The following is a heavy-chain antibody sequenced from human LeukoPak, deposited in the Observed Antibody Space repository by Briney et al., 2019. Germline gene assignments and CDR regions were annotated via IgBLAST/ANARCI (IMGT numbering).Heavy chain of an antibody. V-gene: IGHV1-8*03. CDR1: GYTFTSYD. CDR2: MNPNSGNT. D-gene: IGHD3-16*02. Sequence: GASVKVSCKASGYTFTSYDINWVRQATGQGLEWMGWMNPNSGNTGYAQKFQGRVTITRNTSISIAYMELSSLRSEDTAVYYCARGLGQHYDYVWGSYRTYYMDVWGKGTTVTVSS. J-gene: IGHJ6*03. CDR3: ARGLGQHYDYVWGSYRTYYMDV.